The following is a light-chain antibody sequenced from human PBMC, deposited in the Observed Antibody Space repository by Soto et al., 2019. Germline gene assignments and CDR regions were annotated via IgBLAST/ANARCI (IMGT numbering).Light chain of an antibody. V-gene: IGLV3-1*01. CDR3: QAWDSLAVV. CDR1: KLGDKY. Sequence: SYELTQPPSVSVSPGQTASFTCSGDKLGDKYTSWYQQKPGLSPVTVIYHDTKRPSGIPERFSGSNSGNTATLTISGTQPMDEADYYCQAWDSLAVVFGGGTQLTVL. CDR2: HDT. J-gene: IGLJ2*01.